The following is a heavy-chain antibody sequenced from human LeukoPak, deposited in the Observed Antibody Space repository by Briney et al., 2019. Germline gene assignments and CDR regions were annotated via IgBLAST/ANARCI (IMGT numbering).Heavy chain of an antibody. CDR2: IWYDGSNK. V-gene: IGHV3-33*01. CDR1: GFTLSSYG. Sequence: GGSLRLSRAASGFTLSSYGMHGVRQAPGRGLEGVAVIWYDGSNKYYADSVKGRFTISRDNSKNTLYLQMNSLRDEDTAVYYCARDGDTAMVKRGYFDYWGQGTLVTVSS. D-gene: IGHD5-18*01. CDR3: ARDGDTAMVKRGYFDY. J-gene: IGHJ4*02.